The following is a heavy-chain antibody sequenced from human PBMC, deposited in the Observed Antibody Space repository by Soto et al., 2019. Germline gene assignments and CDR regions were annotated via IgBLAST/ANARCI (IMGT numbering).Heavy chain of an antibody. Sequence: EVQLVESGGVVVQPGGSLRLSCAASGFTFDDYTMHWVRQAPGKGLEWVSLITWDGDSTYYADSVKGRFTISRDNSKNCMYLHMKSLKTDDTALYFCATDVSTVTAYGIDYWGQGTLVTVSS. V-gene: IGHV3-43*01. D-gene: IGHD2-21*02. J-gene: IGHJ4*02. CDR3: ATDVSTVTAYGIDY. CDR2: ITWDGDST. CDR1: GFTFDDYT.